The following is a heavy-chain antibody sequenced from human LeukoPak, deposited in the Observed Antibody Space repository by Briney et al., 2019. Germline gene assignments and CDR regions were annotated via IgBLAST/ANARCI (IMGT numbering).Heavy chain of an antibody. CDR1: GFTFSSYS. V-gene: IGHV3-7*03. J-gene: IGHJ4*02. Sequence: GGSLRLSCAASGFTFSSYSMNWVRQAPGKGLEWVADIKQDGSDEYYVDSVKGRFTISRDNAKSSLYLQMNSLTAEDTAVYYCARGGFLDFWGQGTLVTVSS. CDR3: ARGGFLDF. D-gene: IGHD2/OR15-2a*01. CDR2: IKQDGSDE.